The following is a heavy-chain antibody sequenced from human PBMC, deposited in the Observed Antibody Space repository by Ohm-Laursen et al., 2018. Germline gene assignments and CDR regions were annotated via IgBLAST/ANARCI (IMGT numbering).Heavy chain of an antibody. D-gene: IGHD3-3*01. Sequence: SQTLSLTCTVSGGSISGYYWTWIRQPPGKGLEWIGYIYYSGSTNYNPSLKSRVTISVDTSKNQFSLKLSSATAADTAVYYCARGAYDFWSGYYTGPGGMDVWGQGTTVTVSS. J-gene: IGHJ6*02. CDR1: GGSISGYY. CDR3: ARGAYDFWSGYYTGPGGMDV. V-gene: IGHV4-59*01. CDR2: IYYSGST.